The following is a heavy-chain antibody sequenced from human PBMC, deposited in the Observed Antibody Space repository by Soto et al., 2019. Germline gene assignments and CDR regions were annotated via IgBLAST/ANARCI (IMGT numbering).Heavy chain of an antibody. Sequence: QVQLVQSGAEVKKPGSSVKVSCKASGGTFSSYAISWVRQAPGQGLEWMGGIIPIFGTANYAQKFQGRVTITADESTSTAYMERSSLRSEDTAVYYCARDPERITIFGVVPRGWFDPWGQGTLVTVSS. V-gene: IGHV1-69*12. J-gene: IGHJ5*02. CDR1: GGTFSSYA. CDR3: ARDPERITIFGVVPRGWFDP. CDR2: IIPIFGTA. D-gene: IGHD3-3*01.